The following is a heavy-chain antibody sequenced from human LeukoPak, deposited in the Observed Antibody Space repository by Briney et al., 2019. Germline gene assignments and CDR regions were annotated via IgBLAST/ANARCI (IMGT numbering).Heavy chain of an antibody. J-gene: IGHJ5*02. CDR3: AHEGQIFGGPAAQIYHNWFDP. CDR1: GLSLSTRGVG. CDR2: IYWDDDK. Sequence: SGPTLVNPTQTLTLTCTFSGLSLSTRGVGVGWIRQPPGKALEWLALIYWDDDKRYSPSLRSRLTITKDTSKNQGVLTMTNMDPVDTATYYCAHEGQIFGGPAAQIYHNWFDPWGQGTLVTVSS. V-gene: IGHV2-5*02. D-gene: IGHD2-2*01.